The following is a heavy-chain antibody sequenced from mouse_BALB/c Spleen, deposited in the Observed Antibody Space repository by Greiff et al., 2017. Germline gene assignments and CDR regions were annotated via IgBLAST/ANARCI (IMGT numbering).Heavy chain of an antibody. CDR3: GPYYYGSSLLGFAY. Sequence: EVQLQQSGAELVRSGASVKLSCTASGFNIKDYYMHWVKQRPEQGLEWIGWIDPENGDTEYAPKFQGKATMTADTSSNTAYLQLSSLTSEDTAVYYCGPYYYGSSLLGFAYWGQGTLVTVSA. J-gene: IGHJ3*01. D-gene: IGHD1-1*01. CDR2: IDPENGDT. V-gene: IGHV14-4*02. CDR1: GFNIKDYY.